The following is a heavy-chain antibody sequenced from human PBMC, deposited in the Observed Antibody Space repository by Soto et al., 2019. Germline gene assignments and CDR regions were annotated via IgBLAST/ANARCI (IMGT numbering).Heavy chain of an antibody. CDR2: IVVGSGNT. D-gene: IGHD6-19*01. J-gene: IGHJ6*02. CDR3: AADYPWLVQDYYYYGMDV. Sequence: SVKVSCKASGFTFTSSAVQWVRQARGQRLEWIGWIVVGSGNTNYAQKFQERVTITRDMSTSTAYMELSSLRSEDTAVYYCAADYPWLVQDYYYYGMDVWGQGTTVTVSS. CDR1: GFTFTSSA. V-gene: IGHV1-58*01.